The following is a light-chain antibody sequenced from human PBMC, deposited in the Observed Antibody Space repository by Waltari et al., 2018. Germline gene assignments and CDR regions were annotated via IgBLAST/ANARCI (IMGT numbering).Light chain of an antibody. V-gene: IGLV2-14*03. CDR2: DVS. Sequence: QSALTQPASVSGSPGQSITISCTGTISDLGGYTYVSWYQRHPGKAPRLMIYDVSKRPSGVSNRFSVSKSGNRASLTISGLQAEDEADYYCCSYAGRSPVVFGGGTKLTVL. CDR1: ISDLGGYTY. J-gene: IGLJ2*01. CDR3: CSYAGRSPVV.